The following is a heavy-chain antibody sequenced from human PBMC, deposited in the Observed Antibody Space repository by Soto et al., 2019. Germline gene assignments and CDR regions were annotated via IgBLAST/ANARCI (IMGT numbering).Heavy chain of an antibody. CDR2: INPNSGGT. CDR1: GYTFTGYY. V-gene: IGHV1-2*04. D-gene: IGHD2-15*01. Sequence: QVPLVQSGAEVKKPGASVKVSCKASGYTFTGYYMHWVRQAPGQGLEWMGWINPNSGGTNYAQKFQGWVTMTRDTSISTAYMELSRLRSDDTAVYYCARSGGSCYSCLFYMDVWGKGTTVTVSS. CDR3: ARSGGSCYSCLFYMDV. J-gene: IGHJ6*03.